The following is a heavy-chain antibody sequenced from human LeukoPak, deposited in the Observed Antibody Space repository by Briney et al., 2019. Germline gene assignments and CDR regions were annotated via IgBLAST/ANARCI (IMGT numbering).Heavy chain of an antibody. CDR2: IIPIFGTA. J-gene: IGHJ4*02. D-gene: IGHD3-22*01. CDR1: GGTFINYA. CDR3: ARGPYYYDSSGSPDY. V-gene: IGHV1-69*06. Sequence: GASVKVSCKASGGTFINYAISWVRQAPGQGLEWMGGIIPIFGTANYAQIFQGRVTITADKSTSTAYMELSSLRSDDTAVYYCARGPYYYDSSGSPDYWGQGTLVTVSS.